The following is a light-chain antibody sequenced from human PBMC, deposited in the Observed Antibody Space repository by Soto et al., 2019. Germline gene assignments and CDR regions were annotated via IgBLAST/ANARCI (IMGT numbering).Light chain of an antibody. CDR3: QQHAELPLT. Sequence: DIQMTQSPSSLSASVGDRVIITCLASQDIGTYLAWYQQKSGKAPKLLIYDASYLETGVPSRFSGRVSGTEFSFTISSLQPEDFATYYCQQHAELPLTFGRGTNIDIK. V-gene: IGKV1-33*01. CDR2: DAS. CDR1: QDIGTY. J-gene: IGKJ4*01.